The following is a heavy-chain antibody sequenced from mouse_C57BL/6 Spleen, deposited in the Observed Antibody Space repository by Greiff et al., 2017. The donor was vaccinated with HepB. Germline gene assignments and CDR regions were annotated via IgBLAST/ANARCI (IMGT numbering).Heavy chain of an antibody. V-gene: IGHV1-80*01. Sequence: QVQLKESGAELVKPGASVKISCKASGYAFSSYWMNWVKQRPGKGLEWIGQIYPGDGDTNYNGKFKGKATLTADKSSSTAYMQLSSLTSEDSAVYFCARYYGSSYDAMDYWGQGTSVTVSS. CDR3: ARYYGSSYDAMDY. CDR2: IYPGDGDT. CDR1: GYAFSSYW. J-gene: IGHJ4*01. D-gene: IGHD1-1*01.